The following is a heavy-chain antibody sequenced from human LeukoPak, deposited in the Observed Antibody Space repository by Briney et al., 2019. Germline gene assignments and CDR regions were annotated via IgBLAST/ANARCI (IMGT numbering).Heavy chain of an antibody. Sequence: SVNVSCKASGYTFNNYAMSWVRQAPGQGLEWMGRIIPILGIANYAQKFQGRVTITADKSTSTAYMELSSLRSEDTAVYYCARGGHCSSTSCSYSGFDYWGQGTLVTVSS. J-gene: IGHJ4*02. D-gene: IGHD2-2*01. CDR3: ARGGHCSSTSCSYSGFDY. CDR2: IIPILGIA. CDR1: GYTFNNYA. V-gene: IGHV1-69*04.